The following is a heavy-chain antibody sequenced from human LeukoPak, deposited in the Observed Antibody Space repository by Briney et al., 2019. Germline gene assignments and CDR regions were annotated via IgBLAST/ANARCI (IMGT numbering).Heavy chain of an antibody. Sequence: SVKVSCKASGGTFSSYAISWVRQAPGQGLEWMGGIIPIFGTANYAQKFQGKVTITADESTSAAYMELSSLRSEDTAVYYCASPGGVVVAATGLGFDYWGQGTLVTVSS. CDR2: IIPIFGTA. CDR1: GGTFSSYA. D-gene: IGHD2-15*01. CDR3: ASPGGVVVAATGLGFDY. J-gene: IGHJ4*02. V-gene: IGHV1-69*13.